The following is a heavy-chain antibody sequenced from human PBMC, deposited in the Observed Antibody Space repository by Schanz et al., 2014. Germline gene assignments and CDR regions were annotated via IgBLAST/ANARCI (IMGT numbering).Heavy chain of an antibody. Sequence: QVQLVQSGAEVKKPGSPVKVSCKASGYTFTSYGISWVRQAPGQGLEWMGWISPYNGNTNYAQKLQGRVTMTADTSTSTAYMELTSLRFDDTAVYYCARDQSPYTNSSDVRYFDYWGQGSLVTVSS. D-gene: IGHD6-6*01. CDR1: GYTFTSYG. CDR2: ISPYNGNT. J-gene: IGHJ4*02. V-gene: IGHV1-18*01. CDR3: ARDQSPYTNSSDVRYFDY.